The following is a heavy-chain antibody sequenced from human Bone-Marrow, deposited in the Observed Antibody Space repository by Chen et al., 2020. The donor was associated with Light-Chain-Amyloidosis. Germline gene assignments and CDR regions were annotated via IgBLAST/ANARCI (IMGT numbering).Heavy chain of an antibody. J-gene: IGHJ3*01. CDR2: ITWNSGSL. V-gene: IGHV3-9*01. CDR3: PSSFLFLSSSFPV. CDR1: GFPFEDYA. Sequence: EMQLVESGGDLVQPGKSLRLSCAASGFPFEDYAMHWVRQSPGKGREWVSSITWNSGSLVYALSVTALFPISRDNAKTFVYLQMDGLRPEDTALSSSPSSFLFLSSSFPVWGHGTKVTVSS.